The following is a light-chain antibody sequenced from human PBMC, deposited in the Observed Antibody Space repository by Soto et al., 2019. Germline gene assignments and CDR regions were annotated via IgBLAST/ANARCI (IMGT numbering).Light chain of an antibody. CDR1: SSNIGAGYE. V-gene: IGLV1-40*01. J-gene: IGLJ1*01. CDR2: GNS. CDR3: KSYDSSLSDYV. Sequence: QSVLTQPPSVSGSPGQRVTISCTGSSSNIGAGYEVHWYQQLPGTAPKLLIYGNSNRPSGVPDRFSGSKSGTSASLAISGLQAEDEADYYCKSYDSSLSDYVFGTGTKVTVL.